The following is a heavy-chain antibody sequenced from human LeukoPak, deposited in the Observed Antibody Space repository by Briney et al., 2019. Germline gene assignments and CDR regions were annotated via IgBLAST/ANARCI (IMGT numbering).Heavy chain of an antibody. D-gene: IGHD6-13*01. J-gene: IGHJ4*02. CDR2: ISGSSTYI. CDR3: ASSTVVAGLFDY. V-gene: IGHV3-21*01. CDR1: GFIFSTHT. Sequence: GGSLRLSCAASGFIFSTHTMNWVRQAPGRGLEWVSSISGSSTYIYYADSVKGRFTISRDNAKNSLSLQMNSLRAEDTAVYYCASSTVVAGLFDYWGQGTLVTVSS.